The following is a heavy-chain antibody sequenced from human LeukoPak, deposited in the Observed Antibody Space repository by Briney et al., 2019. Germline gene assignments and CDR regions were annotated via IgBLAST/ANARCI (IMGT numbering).Heavy chain of an antibody. CDR1: GFTFSGYS. Sequence: GGSLRLSCAASGFTFSGYSMNWVRQAPGKGLEWVSSISSSSSYIYHADSVKGRFTISRDNAKNSLYLQMNSLRAEDTAVYYCARDLRLDYWGQGTLVTVSS. V-gene: IGHV3-21*01. J-gene: IGHJ4*02. CDR2: ISSSSSYI. CDR3: ARDLRLDY.